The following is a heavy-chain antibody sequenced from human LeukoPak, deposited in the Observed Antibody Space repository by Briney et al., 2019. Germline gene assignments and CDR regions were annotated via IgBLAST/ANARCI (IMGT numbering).Heavy chain of an antibody. CDR2: INPNSGGT. CDR1: GYTFTDYY. J-gene: IGHJ4*02. D-gene: IGHD6-6*01. V-gene: IGHV1-2*02. CDR3: ARARWQLVPYFDS. Sequence: EASVTVSCKGTGYTFTDYYLHWVRQAPAQGLEWMGWINPNSGGTNFAQKFQGRVAMTRDTSISTAYMELGSLRSDDTAVYYCARARWQLVPYFDSWGQGTLVSVSS.